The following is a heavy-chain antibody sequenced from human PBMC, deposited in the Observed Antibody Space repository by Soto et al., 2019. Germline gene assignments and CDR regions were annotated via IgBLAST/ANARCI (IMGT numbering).Heavy chain of an antibody. CDR1: RYSFTRYW. V-gene: IGHV5-10-1*01. Sequence: KISGNRVRYSFTRYWPSLVPQMPGKGEESMGRIEPSVSCTNYSPSFDGHVTISAGKSISTAYLQWSSLKASDTAMYYSARYLKHDGDSPGYYYYGMDVWGRGSRFTVAS. CDR3: ARYLKHDGDSPGYYYYGMDV. D-gene: IGHD1-26*01. J-gene: IGHJ6*02. CDR2: IEPSVSCT.